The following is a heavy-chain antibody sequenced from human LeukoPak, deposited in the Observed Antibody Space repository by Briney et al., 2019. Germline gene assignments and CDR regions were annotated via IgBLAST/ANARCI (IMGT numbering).Heavy chain of an antibody. CDR3: AKVGEGYYYGMDV. Sequence: GGSLRLSCAASGFTFDDYAMHWVRQAPGKGLEWVSGISWNSGSIGYADSVKGRFTISRDNAKNSLYLQMNSLRAEDTALHYCAKVGEGYYYGMDVWGQGTTVTVSS. D-gene: IGHD1-26*01. CDR2: ISWNSGSI. CDR1: GFTFDDYA. V-gene: IGHV3-9*01. J-gene: IGHJ6*02.